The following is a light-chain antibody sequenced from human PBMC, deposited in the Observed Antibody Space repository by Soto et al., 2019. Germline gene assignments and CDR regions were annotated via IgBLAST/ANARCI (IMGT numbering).Light chain of an antibody. CDR1: QGISSY. CDR2: AAS. J-gene: IGKJ3*01. Sequence: AIRMTQSPSSLSASTGDRVTITCRASQGISSYLAWYQQKPGKAPKLLIYAASTLQSGVPSRFSRSGSGTDFALTLSCLHYEDFATYYGQQYYSYPLTFGPGTKLDI. V-gene: IGKV1-8*01. CDR3: QQYYSYPLT.